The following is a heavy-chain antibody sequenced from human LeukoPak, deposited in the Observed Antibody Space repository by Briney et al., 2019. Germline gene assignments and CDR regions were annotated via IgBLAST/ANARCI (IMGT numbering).Heavy chain of an antibody. CDR1: GGTSSSYA. V-gene: IGHV1-69*01. J-gene: IGHJ3*02. D-gene: IGHD5-18*01. CDR2: IIPIFGTA. CDR3: ASPITAMVNDAFDI. Sequence: GSSVKVSRKASGGTSSSYAISWVRQAPGQGLEWMGGIIPIFGTANYAQKFQGRVTITADESTGTAYMELSSLRSEDTAVYYCASPITAMVNDAFDIWGQGTMVTVSS.